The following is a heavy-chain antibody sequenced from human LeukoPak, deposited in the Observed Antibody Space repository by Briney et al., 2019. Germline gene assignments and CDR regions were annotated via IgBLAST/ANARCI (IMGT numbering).Heavy chain of an antibody. CDR2: MNPNSGNT. D-gene: IGHD5-24*01. J-gene: IGHJ2*01. V-gene: IGHV1-8*02. CDR1: GYTFTSYY. Sequence: ASVKVSCKASGYTFTSYYMHWVRQAPGQGLEWMGWMNPNSGNTGYAQKFQGRVTMTRNTSISTAYMELSSLRSEDTAVYYCASREMATIAGWFFDLWGRGTLVTVSS. CDR3: ASREMATIAGWFFDL.